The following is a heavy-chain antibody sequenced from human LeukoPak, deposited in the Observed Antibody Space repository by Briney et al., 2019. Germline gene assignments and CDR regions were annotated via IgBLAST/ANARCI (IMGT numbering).Heavy chain of an antibody. D-gene: IGHD3-3*01. CDR3: ARESSDYYDFWSGYYQSERYYYYYYMDV. J-gene: IGHJ6*03. V-gene: IGHV3-66*01. CDR2: IYSGGST. CDR1: GFTVSSNY. Sequence: GGSLRLSCAASGFTVSSNYMSWVRQAPGKGLEWVSVIYSGGSTYYADSVKGRFTISRDNSKNTLYLQMNSLRAEDTAVYYCARESSDYYDFWSGYYQSERYYYYYYMDVWGKGTTVTVSS.